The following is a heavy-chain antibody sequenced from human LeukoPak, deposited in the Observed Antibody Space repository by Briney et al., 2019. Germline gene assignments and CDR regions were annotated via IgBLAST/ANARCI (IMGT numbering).Heavy chain of an antibody. J-gene: IGHJ6*02. CDR3: ARGGGLDV. CDR2: INHNGNVN. D-gene: IGHD3-16*01. CDR1: GFTFSSYW. V-gene: IGHV3-7*03. Sequence: GGSLRLSCEASGFTFSSYWMNWARQAPGKGLEWVASINHNGNVNYYVDSVRGRFTISRDNAKNSLYLQMSNLRAEDTAVYFCARGGGLDVWGQGATVTVSS.